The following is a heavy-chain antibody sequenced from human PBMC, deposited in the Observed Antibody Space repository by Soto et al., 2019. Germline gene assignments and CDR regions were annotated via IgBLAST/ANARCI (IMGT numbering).Heavy chain of an antibody. D-gene: IGHD3-10*01. J-gene: IGHJ6*02. CDR2: IYHRGNT. Sequence: SETLSLTCSVSDDSINSDKYYWGWIRPPPGKGLEWIGNIYHRGNTYYNPSLQSRVTISLDKPKNQFSLNLSSVTAADTAVYYCARSAYGSYTFGMDVWGQGTTVTVSS. CDR3: ARSAYGSYTFGMDV. V-gene: IGHV4-39*07. CDR1: DDSINSDKYY.